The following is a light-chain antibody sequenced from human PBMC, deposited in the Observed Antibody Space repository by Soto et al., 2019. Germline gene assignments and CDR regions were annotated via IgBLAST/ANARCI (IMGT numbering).Light chain of an antibody. CDR2: AAS. J-gene: IGKJ5*01. CDR3: HKYNSALLT. V-gene: IGKV1-27*01. CDR1: QGIYNY. Sequence: DIQMTQSPSSLSASVGDRVTITCGASQGIYNYLAWYQQKPGKAPKLLIYAASTLEAGVPSRFSGSGSGTDFTLTISSLQPEDVATYYCHKYNSALLTFGQGTRLEMK.